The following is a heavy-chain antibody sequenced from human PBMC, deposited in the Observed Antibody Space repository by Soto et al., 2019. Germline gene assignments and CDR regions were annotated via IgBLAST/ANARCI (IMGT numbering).Heavy chain of an antibody. CDR3: ARGEQYSGRIFDY. CDR1: GDSVSSNSAG. J-gene: IGHJ4*01. CDR2: TYYRSKWYY. V-gene: IGHV6-1*01. D-gene: IGHD1-26*01. Sequence: SQTLSLTCAITGDSVSSNSAGWSWVRQSPARGLEWLGRTYYRSKWYYEYAVSVRGRITINPDTSKNQYSLQLNSVTPEDTAVYFCARGEQYSGRIFDYWGQGTLVTVSS.